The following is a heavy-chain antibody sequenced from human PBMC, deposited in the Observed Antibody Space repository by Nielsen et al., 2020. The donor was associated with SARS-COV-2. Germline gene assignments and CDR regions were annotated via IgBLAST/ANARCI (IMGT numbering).Heavy chain of an antibody. CDR1: GFIFSSCA. CDR2: ISGSDST. CDR3: AKFLWFGELSDIYFDY. J-gene: IGHJ4*02. V-gene: IGHV3-23*01. D-gene: IGHD3-10*01. Sequence: GESLKISCAVSGFIFSSCAMSWVRQAPGKSLEWVSTISGSDSTYYADSVKGRFTISRDNSKNTLYLQMNSLRAEDTALYYCAKFLWFGELSDIYFDYWGQGTLVTVSS.